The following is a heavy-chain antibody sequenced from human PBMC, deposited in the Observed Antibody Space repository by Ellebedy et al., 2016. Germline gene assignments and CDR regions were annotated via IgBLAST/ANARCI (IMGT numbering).Heavy chain of an antibody. CDR1: GYTFIDYY. V-gene: IGHV1-2*02. Sequence: ASVKVSCKASGYTFIDYYLKWVRQAPGQGLEWMGWINPKSGGTKFAQKFQGRVTITRDTATSTVYMELSSLTSDDMAIYYCVRAFVRVGGRDSGGYWGQGTLVTVSS. D-gene: IGHD3-16*01. CDR2: INPKSGGT. CDR3: VRAFVRVGGRDSGGY. J-gene: IGHJ4*02.